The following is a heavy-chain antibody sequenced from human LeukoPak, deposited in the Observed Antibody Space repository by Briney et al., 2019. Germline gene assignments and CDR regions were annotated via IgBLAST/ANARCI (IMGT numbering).Heavy chain of an antibody. Sequence: ASVKVSCKASGYTFTSYDINWVRQATGQGLEWMGWMNPNSGNIGYAQKFQGRVTMTRNTSISTAYMELSSLRSEDTAVYYCARGIAAAGLIWFDPWGQGTLVTVSS. J-gene: IGHJ5*02. D-gene: IGHD6-13*01. CDR2: MNPNSGNI. CDR3: ARGIAAAGLIWFDP. V-gene: IGHV1-8*01. CDR1: GYTFTSYD.